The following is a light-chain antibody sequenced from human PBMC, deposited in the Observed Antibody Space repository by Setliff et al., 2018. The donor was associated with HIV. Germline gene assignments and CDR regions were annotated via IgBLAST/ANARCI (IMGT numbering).Light chain of an antibody. V-gene: IGLV2-11*01. CDR2: NVI. Sequence: QSALTQPRSVSGSPGQSVTISCTGSNSDVGGCNYVSWYQQHSGKAPKLIICNVIKRPSGVPDRFSGSKSGNSASLTISGLQAEDEADYYCCSYTSTSTSVFGTGTKVTVL. CDR3: CSYTSTSTSV. CDR1: NSDVGGCNY. J-gene: IGLJ1*01.